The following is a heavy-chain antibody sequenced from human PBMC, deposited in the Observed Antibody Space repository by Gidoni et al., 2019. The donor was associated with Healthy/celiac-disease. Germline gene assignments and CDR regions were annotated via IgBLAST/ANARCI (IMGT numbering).Heavy chain of an antibody. CDR3: AASVWSGYWTNFDY. Sequence: QVQLQQWGAGLLKPSETLSLTCAVYGGSFSGYYWSWIRQPPGKGLEWIGEINHSGSTNYNPSLKSRVTISVDTSKNQFSLKLSSVTAADTAVYYCAASVWSGYWTNFDYWGQGTLVTVSS. CDR2: INHSGST. J-gene: IGHJ4*02. CDR1: GGSFSGYY. D-gene: IGHD3-3*01. V-gene: IGHV4-34*01.